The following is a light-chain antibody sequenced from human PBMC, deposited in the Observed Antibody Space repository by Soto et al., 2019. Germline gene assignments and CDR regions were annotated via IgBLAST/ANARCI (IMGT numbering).Light chain of an antibody. CDR1: QAVNTR. J-gene: IGKJ1*01. V-gene: IGKV3-11*01. Sequence: EIVLTQSPATLSSFPGDRVTLSCRASQAVNTRLVWYQHKPGRAPRLLIYLASNRAAGVPARFSGSGSGTDFTLTISDVEPEDFAVYYCHQRQSWPRTFGQGTTVDIK. CDR3: HQRQSWPRT. CDR2: LAS.